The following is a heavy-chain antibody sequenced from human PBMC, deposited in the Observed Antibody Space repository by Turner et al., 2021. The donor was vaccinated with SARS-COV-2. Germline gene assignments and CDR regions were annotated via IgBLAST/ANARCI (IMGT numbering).Heavy chain of an antibody. CDR2: MNAYGRRT. Sequence: EVQLVESGGGLVQPGGSLRLSCGASGFTFNYYWMHWVRQAPGKVLMWVSHMNAYGRRTSYADSVKGRFTISRDNAKNTLYLQMNSLRVDDTAMYYCVRGGTVVGTPNIVFESWGHGTLVTVSS. J-gene: IGHJ5*01. CDR3: VRGGTVVGTPNIVFES. D-gene: IGHD2-2*01. CDR1: GFTFNYYW. V-gene: IGHV3-74*01.